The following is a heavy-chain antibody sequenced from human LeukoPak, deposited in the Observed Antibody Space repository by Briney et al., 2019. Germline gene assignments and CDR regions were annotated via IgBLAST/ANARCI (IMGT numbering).Heavy chain of an antibody. Sequence: SETLSLTCTVSGGSISSGSYYWSWIRQPAGKGLEWIGRTYTSGSTNYNPSLKSRVTISLDTSKNQFSLKLSSVTAADTAVYYCARDRRICSSTSCPTYYYYYYMDVWGKGTTVTVSS. V-gene: IGHV4-61*02. J-gene: IGHJ6*03. CDR1: GGSISSGSYY. CDR3: ARDRRICSSTSCPTYYYYYYMDV. CDR2: TYTSGST. D-gene: IGHD2-2*01.